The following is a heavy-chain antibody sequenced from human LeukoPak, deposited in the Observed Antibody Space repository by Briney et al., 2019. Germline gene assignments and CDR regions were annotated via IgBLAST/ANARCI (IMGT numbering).Heavy chain of an antibody. J-gene: IGHJ4*02. V-gene: IGHV1-46*01. CDR3: AREGDGYKNFDY. D-gene: IGHD5-24*01. Sequence: ASVKVSCRTSGYTFINYFIHWVRQAPGQGLEWMGVINPRSGSTTYAQMLQGRLTMTRDTSTSAVYVELSSLRSEDTVVYYCAREGDGYKNFDYWGQGTLVTVSS. CDR1: GYTFINYF. CDR2: INPRSGST.